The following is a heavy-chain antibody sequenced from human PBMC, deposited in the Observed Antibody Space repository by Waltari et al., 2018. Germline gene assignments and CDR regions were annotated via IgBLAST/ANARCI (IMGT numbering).Heavy chain of an antibody. CDR1: GGSISSYY. CDR2: IYTSGST. J-gene: IGHJ6*03. Sequence: QVQLQESGPGLVKPSETLSLTCTVSGGSISSYYWSWIRQPAGKGLEWIGRIYTSGSTNYNPALKSRVTMSVDTSKNQFSLKLSSVTAADTAVYYCAREAAGYYYYYYYMDVWGKGTTVTVSS. V-gene: IGHV4-4*07. D-gene: IGHD6-13*01. CDR3: AREAAGYYYYYYYMDV.